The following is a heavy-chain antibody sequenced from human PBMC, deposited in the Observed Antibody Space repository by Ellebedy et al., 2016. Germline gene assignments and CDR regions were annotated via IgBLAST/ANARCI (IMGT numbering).Heavy chain of an antibody. CDR1: GFSFSNYF. V-gene: IGHV3-23*01. J-gene: IGHJ4*02. CDR3: YYGHYSAS. D-gene: IGHD4-17*01. Sequence: GGSLRLSXATSGFSFSNYFMTWIRRAPGKGLEWVATISGAGYTTFSADSVKGRFTISRDNSRDTLYLQMNSLRAEDTAVYYCYYGHYSASWGQGTLVTVSS. CDR2: ISGAGYTT.